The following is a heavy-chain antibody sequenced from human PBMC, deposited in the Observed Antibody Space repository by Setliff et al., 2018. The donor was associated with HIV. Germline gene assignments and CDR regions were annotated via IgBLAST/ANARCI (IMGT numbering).Heavy chain of an antibody. CDR3: ARDTPHIVVVTAPEPGDDAFDI. Sequence: GASVKVSCKASGYTFTSDYIHWVRQAPGQGLEWMGGIIPIFGTANYAQKFQGRVTITADESTSTAYMELSSLRSEDTAVYYCARDTPHIVVVTAPEPGDDAFDIWGQGTTVTVSS. J-gene: IGHJ3*02. D-gene: IGHD2-21*02. CDR1: GYTFTSDY. V-gene: IGHV1-69*13. CDR2: IIPIFGTA.